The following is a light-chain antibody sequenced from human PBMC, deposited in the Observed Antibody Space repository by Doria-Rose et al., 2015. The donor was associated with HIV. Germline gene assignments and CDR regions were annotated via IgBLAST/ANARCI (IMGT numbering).Light chain of an antibody. CDR3: HQYGTSWT. CDR1: QSFSSTY. V-gene: IGKV3-20*01. Sequence: EIVSTQSPGTLSLSPGERATLSCRASQSFSSTYLAWYQQKPGQAPSLLIYDGSTRATGIPDRFSASGSGTGFTLTINRLEPEDFALYYCHQYGTSWTFGQGTKVEI. J-gene: IGKJ1*01. CDR2: DGS.